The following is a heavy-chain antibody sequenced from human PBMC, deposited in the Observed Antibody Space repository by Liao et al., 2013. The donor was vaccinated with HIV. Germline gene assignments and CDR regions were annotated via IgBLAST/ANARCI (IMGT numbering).Heavy chain of an antibody. CDR3: ATEKSSLRGINLVS. D-gene: IGHD3-10*01. J-gene: IGHJ5*02. V-gene: IGHV4-4*07. CDR2: IYTSGST. CDR1: GGSISSYY. Sequence: QVQLQESGPGLVKPSETLSLTCTVSGGSISSYYWSWIRQPAGKGLEWIGRIYTSGSTNYNPSLKSRVTMSVDTSKNQVSLKLNSMTAADTAVYYCATEKSSLRGINLVSWGQGTLVTVSS.